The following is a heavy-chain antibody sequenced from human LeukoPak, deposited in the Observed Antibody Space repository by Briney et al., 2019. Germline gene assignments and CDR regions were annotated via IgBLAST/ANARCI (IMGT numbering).Heavy chain of an antibody. Sequence: KPSETLSLTCTVSGGSISSSSYYWGWIRQPPGKGLEWIGSIYYSGSTNYNPSLKSRVTISVDTSKNQFPLKLSSVTAADTAVYYCARDLIVVVPAAHDYYYYYYMDVWGKGTTVTVSS. CDR3: ARDLIVVVPAAHDYYYYYYMDV. CDR2: IYYSGST. V-gene: IGHV4-39*06. D-gene: IGHD2-2*01. CDR1: GGSISSSSYY. J-gene: IGHJ6*03.